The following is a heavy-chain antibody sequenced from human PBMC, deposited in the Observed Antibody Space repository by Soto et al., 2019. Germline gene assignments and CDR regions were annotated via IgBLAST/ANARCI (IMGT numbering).Heavy chain of an antibody. Sequence: EVQLVESGGGLVQPGGSLRLSCEASGLTFSSYWMSWGRQAPGKGLEWVAIIKEDGTEIYYVDSVKGRFTISRDNAKNSLYLQMNSLRAEDTAVYYCARDGDGYNRVAFDIWGQGTMVTVSS. V-gene: IGHV3-7*04. J-gene: IGHJ3*02. CDR2: IKEDGTEI. CDR3: ARDGDGYNRVAFDI. CDR1: GLTFSSYW. D-gene: IGHD5-12*01.